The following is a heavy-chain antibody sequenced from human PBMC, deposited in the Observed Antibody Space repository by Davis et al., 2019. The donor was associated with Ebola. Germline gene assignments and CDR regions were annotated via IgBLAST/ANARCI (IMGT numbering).Heavy chain of an antibody. Sequence: MPSETLSLTCTVSGGSIRSYYWSWIRQPPGKGLEWIGYIYYSGSTIYNPSLKSRVTISVDTSKNQFSLKLSSVTAADTAVYYCAGVVSGSGWFDYWGQGTLVTVSS. CDR2: IYYSGST. D-gene: IGHD6-19*01. J-gene: IGHJ4*02. CDR1: GGSIRSYY. V-gene: IGHV4-59*01. CDR3: AGVVSGSGWFDY.